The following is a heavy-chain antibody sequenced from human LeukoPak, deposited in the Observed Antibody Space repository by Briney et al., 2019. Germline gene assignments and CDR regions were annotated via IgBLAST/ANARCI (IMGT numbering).Heavy chain of an antibody. CDR1: GFTVSSNY. CDR2: IYSGGTT. V-gene: IGHV3-53*01. Sequence: PGGSLRLSCAASGFTVSSNYMSWVRQAPGKGLEWVSVIYSGGTTYYADSVKGRFTISRDNSKNTLYLQMNSLRAEDTAVYYCARDSSGYYYYAFDIWGQGTMVTVSS. D-gene: IGHD3-22*01. J-gene: IGHJ3*02. CDR3: ARDSSGYYYYAFDI.